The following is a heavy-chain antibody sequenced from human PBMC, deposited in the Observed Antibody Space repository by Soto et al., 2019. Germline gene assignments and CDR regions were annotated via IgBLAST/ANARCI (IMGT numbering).Heavy chain of an antibody. CDR1: GFTFSSYS. CDR3: ASAGSHYDILTGLFDY. Sequence: EVQLVESGGGLVQPGGSLRLSCTAAGFTFSSYSMNWVRQAPGKGLEWVSFISSSSATIYYADSLKGRFTISRDNAKNSLYLQMNSLRAEDTAVYYCASAGSHYDILTGLFDYWGQGTLVTVSS. D-gene: IGHD3-9*01. J-gene: IGHJ4*02. V-gene: IGHV3-48*01. CDR2: ISSSSATI.